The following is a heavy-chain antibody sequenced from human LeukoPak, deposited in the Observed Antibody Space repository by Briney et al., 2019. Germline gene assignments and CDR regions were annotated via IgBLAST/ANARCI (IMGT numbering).Heavy chain of an antibody. CDR1: GFTFKTYG. D-gene: IGHD3-3*01. Sequence: GGSLRLSCAASGFTFKTYGMHWVRQAPGKGLDWVAFIEKDGSNKYYADSVKGRFTVSRDNSKNRLYLQMNSLRAEDTAVYYCARDSPRFGVVMTNYFDYWGQGTLVTVSS. J-gene: IGHJ4*02. CDR2: IEKDGSNK. CDR3: ARDSPRFGVVMTNYFDY. V-gene: IGHV3-30*02.